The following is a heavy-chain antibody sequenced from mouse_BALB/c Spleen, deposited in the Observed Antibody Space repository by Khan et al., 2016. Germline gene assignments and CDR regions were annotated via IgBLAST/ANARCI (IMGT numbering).Heavy chain of an antibody. V-gene: IGHV2-6-7*01. CDR2: IWGDGST. Sequence: VQLQESGPGLVAPSQSLSITCTVSGFSLTGFSVNWVRQPPGKALEWLGMIWGDGSTDYNSGLKSRLSFSKDDSKRQVFLKMNSLQTDDTARYFCASYYDYDGGFAYWGQGTLVTVSA. CDR1: GFSLTGFS. J-gene: IGHJ3*01. D-gene: IGHD2-4*01. CDR3: ASYYDYDGGFAY.